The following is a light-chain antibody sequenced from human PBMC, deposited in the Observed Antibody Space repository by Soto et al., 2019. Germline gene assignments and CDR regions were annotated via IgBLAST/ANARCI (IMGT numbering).Light chain of an antibody. CDR1: QSISRY. Sequence: EIVLTQSPATLSLSPGETATLSCRASQSISRYLAWYQQKPGQAPRLLIYDASIRATGIPARFRGGGSETDFTLTISSLAPEDFAIYYCQQRGTWPRVTFGGGTEVEIK. J-gene: IGKJ4*01. CDR3: QQRGTWPRVT. CDR2: DAS. V-gene: IGKV3-11*01.